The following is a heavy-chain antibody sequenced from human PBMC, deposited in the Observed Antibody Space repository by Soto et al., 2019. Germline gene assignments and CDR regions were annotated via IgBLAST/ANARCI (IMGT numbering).Heavy chain of an antibody. CDR1: GFTFSSYA. J-gene: IGHJ4*02. V-gene: IGHV3-23*01. Sequence: PGGSLRLSCAASGFTFSSYAMSWVRQAPGKGLEWVSAISGSGGSTYYADSVKGRFTISRDNSKNTLYLQMNSLRAEDTAVYYCAKYGSGSSLLYYFDYWGQGTLVTVSS. CDR2: ISGSGGST. CDR3: AKYGSGSSLLYYFDY. D-gene: IGHD3-10*01.